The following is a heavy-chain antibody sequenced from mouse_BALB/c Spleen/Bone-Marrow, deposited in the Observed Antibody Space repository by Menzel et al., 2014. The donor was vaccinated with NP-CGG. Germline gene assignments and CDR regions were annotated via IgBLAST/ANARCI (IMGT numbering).Heavy chain of an antibody. CDR2: NNPGSGGT. CDR3: ARSIYDGYSEAMDY. D-gene: IGHD2-3*01. Sequence: VQLVESGAELVRPGTSVEVSCKASGYAFXNYLIEWVKQRPGQGLEWIGVNNPGSGGTNYNEKFKGKATLTADKSSSTVYMQLSSLTPDDSAVYFCARSIYDGYSEAMDYWGQGTSVTVSS. CDR1: GYAFXNYL. V-gene: IGHV1-54*03. J-gene: IGHJ4*01.